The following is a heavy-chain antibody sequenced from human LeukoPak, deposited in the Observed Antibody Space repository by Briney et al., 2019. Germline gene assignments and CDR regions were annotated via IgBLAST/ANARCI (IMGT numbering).Heavy chain of an antibody. D-gene: IGHD4-23*01. CDR3: ARQGNSRYYYYYYYMDV. Sequence: GSLRLSCAASGFTFSSYGMHWVRQPPGKGLEWIGEINHSGSTNYNPSLKSRVTISVDTSKNQFSLKLSSVTAADTAVYYCARQGNSRYYYYYYYMDVWGSGTLVTVSS. V-gene: IGHV4-34*01. J-gene: IGHJ6*03. CDR1: GFTFSSYG. CDR2: INHSGST.